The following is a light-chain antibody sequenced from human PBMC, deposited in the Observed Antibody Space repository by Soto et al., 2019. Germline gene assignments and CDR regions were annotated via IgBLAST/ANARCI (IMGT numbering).Light chain of an antibody. CDR1: QSVSSK. Sequence: EVVMRQSLATLSASVGDRVTITCRASQSVSSKLAWYQQKPGQAPRLLIYGASTRATGIPARFSGSGSGTEFTLSISSLQSEDSAVYYCQQYNNWPPITFGQGTRPEIK. CDR3: QQYNNWPPIT. J-gene: IGKJ5*01. CDR2: GAS. V-gene: IGKV3D-15*01.